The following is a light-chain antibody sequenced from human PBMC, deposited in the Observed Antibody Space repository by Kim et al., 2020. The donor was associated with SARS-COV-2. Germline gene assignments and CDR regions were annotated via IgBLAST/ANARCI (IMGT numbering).Light chain of an antibody. CDR2: GTS. J-gene: IGKJ2*01. CDR1: QSVASNN. CDR3: QQYDRSPYT. V-gene: IGKV3-20*01. Sequence: LGPGERATRSCRASQSVASNNLAWFQQKPGQAPRLLIYGTSSRANGIPDRFSASESGTDFTLTISRLEPEDFAVYYCQQYDRSPYTFGQGTKLEI.